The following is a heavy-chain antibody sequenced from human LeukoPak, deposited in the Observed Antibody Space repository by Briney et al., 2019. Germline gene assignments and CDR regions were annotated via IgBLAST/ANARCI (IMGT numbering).Heavy chain of an antibody. CDR2: IYYSGST. CDR3: ARHYYTALPDY. Sequence: KSSETLSLTCTVSGGSISSYYWSWIRQPPGKGLEWIGYIYYSGSTNYNPSLKSRVTISVDTSKNQFSLKLSSVTAADTAVYYRARHYYTALPDYWGQGTLVTVSS. J-gene: IGHJ4*02. D-gene: IGHD3-3*01. CDR1: GGSISSYY. V-gene: IGHV4-59*08.